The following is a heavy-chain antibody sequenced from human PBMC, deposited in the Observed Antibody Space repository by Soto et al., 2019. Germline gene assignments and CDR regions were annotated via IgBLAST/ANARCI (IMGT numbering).Heavy chain of an antibody. V-gene: IGHV1-18*01. CDR2: ISAYNGNT. J-gene: IGHJ5*02. CDR1: GYTFTSYG. Sequence: QVQLVQSGAEVKKPGASVKVSCKASGYTFTSYGISWVRQAPGQGLEWMGWISAYNGNTDYAQKLQGRVTMTTDTSTSTAYMELRSLRSDDTAVYYCARAVVVVPAAIDWFDPWGQGTLVTVSS. CDR3: ARAVVVVPAAIDWFDP. D-gene: IGHD2-2*02.